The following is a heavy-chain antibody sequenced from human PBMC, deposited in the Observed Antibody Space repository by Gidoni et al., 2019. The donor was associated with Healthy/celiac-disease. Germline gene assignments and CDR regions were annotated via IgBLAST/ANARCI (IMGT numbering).Heavy chain of an antibody. J-gene: IGHJ6*02. CDR1: GFTFSSYA. V-gene: IGHV3-23*01. Sequence: EVQLLESGGGLVQPGGSLRLSCAASGFTFSSYAMSWVRQAPGKGLEWVSAISGSGGSTYYADSVKGRFTISRDNSKNTLYLQMNSLRAEDTAVYYCAKDRQRGGYCTNGVCYTTRYYYGMDVWGQGTTVTVSS. D-gene: IGHD2-8*01. CDR2: ISGSGGST. CDR3: AKDRQRGGYCTNGVCYTTRYYYGMDV.